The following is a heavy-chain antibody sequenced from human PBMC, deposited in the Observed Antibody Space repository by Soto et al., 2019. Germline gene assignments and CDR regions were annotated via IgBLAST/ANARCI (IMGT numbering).Heavy chain of an antibody. D-gene: IGHD2-15*01. CDR1: GFTFSSYA. V-gene: IGHV3-23*01. J-gene: IGHJ3*02. Sequence: GGSLRLSCAASGFTFSSYAMSWVRQAPGKGLEWVSAISGSGGSTYYADSVKGRFTISRDNSKNTLYLQMNSLRAEDTAVYYCAKRRGYCSGGSCHDAFDIWGQGTMDTVSS. CDR2: ISGSGGST. CDR3: AKRRGYCSGGSCHDAFDI.